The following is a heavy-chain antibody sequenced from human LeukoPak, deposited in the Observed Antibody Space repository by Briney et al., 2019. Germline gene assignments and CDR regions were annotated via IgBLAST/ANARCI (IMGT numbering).Heavy chain of an antibody. D-gene: IGHD1-26*01. J-gene: IGHJ3*02. Sequence: SETLSLTCTVSGDSISSGSYYWSWIRQPAGKGLEWIGRIYTSESTNYNPSLKSRVTISVDTSKNQFSLKLSSVTAADTAVYYCASPSGSYYAFDIWGQGTMVTVSS. CDR1: GDSISSGSYY. V-gene: IGHV4-61*02. CDR3: ASPSGSYYAFDI. CDR2: IYTSEST.